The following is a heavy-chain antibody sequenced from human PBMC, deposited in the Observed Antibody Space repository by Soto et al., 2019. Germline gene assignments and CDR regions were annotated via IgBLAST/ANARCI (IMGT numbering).Heavy chain of an antibody. Sequence: SETLSLTCAVYGGSFSGYYWSWIRQPPGKGLEWIGEINHSGSTNYNPSLKSRVTISVDTSKNQFSLKLSSVTAADTAVYYCARGITMVRGVIISQSLDYWGQGTLVNVSS. D-gene: IGHD3-10*01. CDR1: GGSFSGYY. V-gene: IGHV4-34*01. CDR2: INHSGST. J-gene: IGHJ4*02. CDR3: ARGITMVRGVIISQSLDY.